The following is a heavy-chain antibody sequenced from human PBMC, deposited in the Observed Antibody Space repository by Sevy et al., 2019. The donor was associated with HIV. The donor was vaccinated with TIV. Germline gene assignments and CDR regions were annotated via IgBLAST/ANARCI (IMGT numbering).Heavy chain of an antibody. CDR1: GFTFSSYG. Sequence: GGSLRRSCAASGFTFSSYGMHWVRQAPGKGLEWVAAIWSDGSITYYADSVRGRFAISRDNSKNTVYLQMNSLRAEDTAIYSCSRESGSNWYFDLWGRGTLVTVSS. D-gene: IGHD1-26*01. CDR2: IWSDGSIT. V-gene: IGHV3-33*01. J-gene: IGHJ2*01. CDR3: SRESGSNWYFDL.